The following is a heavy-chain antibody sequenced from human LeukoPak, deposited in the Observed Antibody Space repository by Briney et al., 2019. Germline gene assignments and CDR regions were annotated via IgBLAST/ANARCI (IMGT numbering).Heavy chain of an antibody. V-gene: IGHV3-7*01. Sequence: GGSLRLSCAVSGFTITNHWMSWVRQAPGKGLEWVANIKQDGSEKYYVDSVKGRFTISRDNGKNSLYLHMNSLRVEDTALYYCVRDPFFSVPWGQGTLVTVSS. CDR1: GFTITNHW. CDR2: IKQDGSEK. CDR3: VRDPFFSVP. D-gene: IGHD2/OR15-2a*01. J-gene: IGHJ5*02.